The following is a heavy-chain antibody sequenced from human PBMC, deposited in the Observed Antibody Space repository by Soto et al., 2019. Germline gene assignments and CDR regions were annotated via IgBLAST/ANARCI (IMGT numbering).Heavy chain of an antibody. J-gene: IGHJ6*02. D-gene: IGHD3-10*01. Sequence: QVQLVQSGAEVKPPGASVKVSCKASGYSFTGNYMHWVRQVSRKRLEFLGWLKPDNGGTYYAPRFQGRVTFPRDTSTTTAYMELSGLHSDDTSVYYCARDLCPLGSGSPCPTYGMDLWGQGTTVAVSS. CDR3: ARDLCPLGSGSPCPTYGMDL. V-gene: IGHV1-2*02. CDR1: GYSFTGNY. CDR2: LKPDNGGT.